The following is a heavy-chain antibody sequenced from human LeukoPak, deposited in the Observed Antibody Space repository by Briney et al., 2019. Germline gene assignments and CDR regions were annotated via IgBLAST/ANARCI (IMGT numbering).Heavy chain of an antibody. J-gene: IGHJ6*02. D-gene: IGHD6-19*01. CDR2: ISSGTTYV. CDR1: GFTFSSYT. Sequence: GGSLRLSCAASGFTFSSYTMNWVRQAPGKGLEWVSCISSGTTYVYYADSVKGRFTISRANAKHSLYLQMNSLRAEDSAVYYCAREYGASGWTDYSYYYGIDVWGQGTTVTVSS. V-gene: IGHV3-21*01. CDR3: AREYGASGWTDYSYYYGIDV.